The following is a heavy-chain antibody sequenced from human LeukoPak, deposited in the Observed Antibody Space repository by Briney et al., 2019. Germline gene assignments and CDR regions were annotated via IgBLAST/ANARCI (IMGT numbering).Heavy chain of an antibody. CDR3: ARSAGWYRRFDY. Sequence: SETLSLTCAAYGGSFSGYYWSWIRQPPGKGLEWIGEINHSGSTNYNPSLKSRVTISVDTSKNQFSLKLSSVTAAGTAVYYCARSAGWYRRFDYWGQGTLVTVSS. D-gene: IGHD6-19*01. V-gene: IGHV4-34*01. J-gene: IGHJ4*02. CDR2: INHSGST. CDR1: GGSFSGYY.